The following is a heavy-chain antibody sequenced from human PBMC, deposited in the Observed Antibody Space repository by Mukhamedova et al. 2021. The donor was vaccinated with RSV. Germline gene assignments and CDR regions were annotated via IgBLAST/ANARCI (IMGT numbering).Heavy chain of an antibody. CDR3: AREVQGPFTLGY. V-gene: IGHV3-30*01. J-gene: IGHJ4*02. D-gene: IGHD7-27*01. Sequence: GRFTISRDNSKNTLYLQMNSLRAEDTAVYYCAREVQGPFTLGYWGQGTLVTVSS.